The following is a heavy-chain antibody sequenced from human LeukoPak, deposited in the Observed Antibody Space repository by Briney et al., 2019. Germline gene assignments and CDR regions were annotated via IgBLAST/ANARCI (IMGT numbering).Heavy chain of an antibody. D-gene: IGHD2/OR15-2a*01. CDR1: GFTFTSYT. CDR2: SSSRSSYI. J-gene: IGHJ4*02. Sequence: AGSLRLSCAASGFTFTSYTMNWVRQAPGNGLEWVSSSSSRSSYIFYADSVKGRFSISRDTPKNSLYLQMNSLRAEDTAVYYCARGPRILADGSYYFDYWGQGTLVTVSS. V-gene: IGHV3-21*04. CDR3: ARGPRILADGSYYFDY.